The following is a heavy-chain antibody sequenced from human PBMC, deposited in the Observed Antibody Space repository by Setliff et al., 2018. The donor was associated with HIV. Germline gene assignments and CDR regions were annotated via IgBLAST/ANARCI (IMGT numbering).Heavy chain of an antibody. CDR1: GYTFTSYA. Sequence: ASVKVSCKASGYTFTSYAMHWVRQAPGQRLEWMGGTTPLLGTTNYAQKFQGRVTITTGESRSTAYMELSSLSSEDTAVFYCARVGHSSSYHYYGMDVWGQGTTVTVSS. CDR2: TTPLLGTT. V-gene: IGHV1-69*05. D-gene: IGHD6-13*01. CDR3: ARVGHSSSYHYYGMDV. J-gene: IGHJ6*02.